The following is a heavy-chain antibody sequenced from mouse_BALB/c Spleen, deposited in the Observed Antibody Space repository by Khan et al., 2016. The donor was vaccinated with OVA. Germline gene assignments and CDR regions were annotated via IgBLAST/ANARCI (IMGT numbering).Heavy chain of an antibody. D-gene: IGHD2-14*01. V-gene: IGHV2-6-4*01. CDR2: MWVGGST. J-gene: IGHJ1*01. Sequence: QVQLKESGPGLVAPSQSLSITCTVSGFSLSRYSVHWVRQPPGKGLEWLGMMWVGGSTDYNSALKSRLSISKDNSKSQVFLKMNSLQTDDTAMSYCARHRDVGSYWYFDVWGAGTTVTVSS. CDR1: GFSLSRYS. CDR3: ARHRDVGSYWYFDV.